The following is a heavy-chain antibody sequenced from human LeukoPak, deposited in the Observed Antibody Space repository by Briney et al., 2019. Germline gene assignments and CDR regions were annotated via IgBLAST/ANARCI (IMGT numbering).Heavy chain of an antibody. CDR2: INHSGST. Sequence: PSETLSLTCAVYGGPFSGYYWSWIRQPPGKGLEWIGEINHSGSTNYNPSLKSRVTISVDTSKNQFSLKLSSVTAADTAVYYCARGGFVVVPAALPPNAFDIWGQGTMVTVSS. CDR1: GGPFSGYY. D-gene: IGHD2-2*01. CDR3: ARGGFVVVPAALPPNAFDI. J-gene: IGHJ3*02. V-gene: IGHV4-34*01.